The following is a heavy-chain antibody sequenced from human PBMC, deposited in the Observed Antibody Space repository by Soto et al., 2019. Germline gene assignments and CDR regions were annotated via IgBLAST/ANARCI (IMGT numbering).Heavy chain of an antibody. J-gene: IGHJ6*02. D-gene: IGHD6-13*01. CDR2: ISYDGSNK. V-gene: IGHV3-30-3*01. CDR3: ARDQYSSSWYGTFDYYYYYGMDV. CDR1: GFTFSSYA. Sequence: PGGSLRLSCAASGFTFSSYAMHWVRQAPGKGLEWVAVISYDGSNKYYADSVKGRFTISRDNSKNTLYLQMNSLRAEDTAVYYCARDQYSSSWYGTFDYYYYYGMDVWGQGTTVTVSS.